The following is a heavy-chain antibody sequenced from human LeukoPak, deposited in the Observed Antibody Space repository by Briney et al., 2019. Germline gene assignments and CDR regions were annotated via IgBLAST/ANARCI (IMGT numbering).Heavy chain of an antibody. CDR3: ARDARNYHIAVAGPRGAFDI. J-gene: IGHJ3*02. V-gene: IGHV1-18*01. D-gene: IGHD6-19*01. CDR1: GYTFTSYG. Sequence: GASVKVSCKASGYTFTSYGISWVRQAPGQGLEWMGWISAYNGNTNYAQKLQGRVTMTTDTSTSTAYMELRSLRSDDTAVYYCARDARNYHIAVAGPRGAFDIWGQGTMVTVSS. CDR2: ISAYNGNT.